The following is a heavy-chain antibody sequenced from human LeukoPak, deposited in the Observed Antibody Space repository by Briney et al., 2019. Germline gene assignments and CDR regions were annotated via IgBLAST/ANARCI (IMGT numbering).Heavy chain of an antibody. V-gene: IGHV3-74*01. D-gene: IGHD6-19*01. CDR3: ARGGEGTVAGKKRGVDY. Sequence: GGSLRLSCAASGFTFSSYWMHWVRQAPGKGLVWVSRINSDGSSTSYADSVKGRFTISRDNAKNTLYLQMNSLRAEDTAVYYCARGGEGTVAGKKRGVDYWGQGTLVTVSS. J-gene: IGHJ4*02. CDR2: INSDGSST. CDR1: GFTFSSYW.